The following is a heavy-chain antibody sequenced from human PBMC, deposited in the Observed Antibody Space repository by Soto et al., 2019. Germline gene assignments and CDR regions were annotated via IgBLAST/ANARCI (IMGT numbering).Heavy chain of an antibody. Sequence: EVQLVDSGGGSVEPGGSLRLSCAASGFTFTNAWLNWVRQAPGKGLEWVGRIKIKINGGTTDYAAPVKGRFSISRDDSENTVYLQMNSLKTEDTAVYYCAADLPDWGAYAFDYWGQGTLVTVSS. V-gene: IGHV3-15*07. D-gene: IGHD3-16*01. J-gene: IGHJ4*02. CDR1: GFTFTNAW. CDR2: IKIKINGGTT. CDR3: AADLPDWGAYAFDY.